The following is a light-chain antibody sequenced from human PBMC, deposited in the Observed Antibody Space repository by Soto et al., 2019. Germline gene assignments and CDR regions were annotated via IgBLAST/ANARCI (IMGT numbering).Light chain of an antibody. CDR1: SGHSSYI. J-gene: IGLJ1*01. CDR3: ETWDSNTRV. V-gene: IGLV4-60*02. Sequence: QLVLTQSSSASASLGSSVKLTCTLSSGHSSYIIAWHQQQPGKAPRYLMKVEGSGSYNKGSGVPDRFSGSSSGADRYLTISNLQFEDEADYYCETWDSNTRVFGTGTKVTVL. CDR2: VEGSGSY.